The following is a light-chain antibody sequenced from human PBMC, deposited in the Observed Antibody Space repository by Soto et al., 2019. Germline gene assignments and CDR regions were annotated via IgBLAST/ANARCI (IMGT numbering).Light chain of an antibody. Sequence: DIHMTQSPSTLSASLGDRVSITCRASQSINSWLAWYQQKPGKAPKLLIYDASSLQSGVPSRFSGSESGAEFTLTISGLQPDDFATYYCQQLKSYPLTFGGGTKVEIK. V-gene: IGKV1-5*01. CDR1: QSINSW. CDR3: QQLKSYPLT. CDR2: DAS. J-gene: IGKJ4*01.